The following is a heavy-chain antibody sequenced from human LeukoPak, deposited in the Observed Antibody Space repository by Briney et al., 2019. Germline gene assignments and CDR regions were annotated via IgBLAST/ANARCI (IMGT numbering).Heavy chain of an antibody. CDR1: GFTFSSYW. J-gene: IGHJ6*02. CDR3: ARRKVTMVRGVVNYYGMDV. CDR2: IKQDGSEK. V-gene: IGHV3-7*03. D-gene: IGHD3-10*01. Sequence: GGSLRLSCAASGFTFSSYWMSWVRQAPGKGLEWVANIKQDGSEKCYVDSVKGRFTISRDNAKNSLYLQMNSLRAEDTAVYYCARRKVTMVRGVVNYYGMDVWGQGTTVTVSS.